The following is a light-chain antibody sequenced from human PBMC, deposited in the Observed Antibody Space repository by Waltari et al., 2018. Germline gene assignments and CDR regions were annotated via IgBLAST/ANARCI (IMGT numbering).Light chain of an antibody. CDR3: QHYLRLPVT. Sequence: DIVLTQSPGTLSLSLGERATVSCRASQSVSRALAWYQQKPCQAPRLLIYGASTRATGIPDRFSGSGSGTDFSLTISRLEPDDFAIYYCQHYLRLPVTFGQGTTVEI. CDR2: GAS. CDR1: QSVSRA. J-gene: IGKJ1*01. V-gene: IGKV3-20*01.